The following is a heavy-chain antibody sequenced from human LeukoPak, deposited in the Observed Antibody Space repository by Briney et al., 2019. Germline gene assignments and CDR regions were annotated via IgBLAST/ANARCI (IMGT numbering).Heavy chain of an antibody. V-gene: IGHV4-59*02. CDR3: ARGGYYGSGNDFRFDP. CDR2: IYYSGST. D-gene: IGHD3-10*01. J-gene: IGHJ5*02. Sequence: PSETLSLTCTVSGGSVSSYYWSWIRQPPGKGLEWIGYIYYSGSTNYNPSLKSRVTISVDTSKNQFSLKLSSVTAADTAIYYCARGGYYGSGNDFRFDPWGQGTLVTVSS. CDR1: GGSVSSYY.